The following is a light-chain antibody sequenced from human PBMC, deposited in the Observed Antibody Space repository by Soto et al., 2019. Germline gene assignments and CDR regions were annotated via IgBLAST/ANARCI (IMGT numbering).Light chain of an antibody. Sequence: QSALTQPASVSGSPGQSITISCTGTSRDVGGYNYVSWYQQHPGKAPKLMIYEVSNRPSGVSNRFSGSKSGNTASLTISGLKAEDEADYYCSSYTSSSTWVFGGGTKLTVL. V-gene: IGLV2-14*01. CDR2: EVS. CDR3: SSYTSSSTWV. J-gene: IGLJ3*02. CDR1: SRDVGGYNY.